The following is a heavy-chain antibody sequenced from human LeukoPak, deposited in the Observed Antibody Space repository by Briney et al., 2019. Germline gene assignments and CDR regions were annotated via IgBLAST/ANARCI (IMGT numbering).Heavy chain of an antibody. D-gene: IGHD6-6*01. V-gene: IGHV3-30*06. CDR1: GFTFNTYG. J-gene: IGHJ6*02. CDR2: IYSDGGNK. CDR3: AKDIAARPTVDYGMDV. Sequence: GRSLRLSCAASGFTFNTYGMHWVRQAPGKGLEWVAVIYSDGGNKYYTDSVRGRFTISRDNSKNTLYLQMNSLRAEDTAVYYCAKDIAARPTVDYGMDVWGQGTTVTVSS.